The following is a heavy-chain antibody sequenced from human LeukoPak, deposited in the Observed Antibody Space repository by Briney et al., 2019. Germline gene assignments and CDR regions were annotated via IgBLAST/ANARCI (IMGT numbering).Heavy chain of an antibody. D-gene: IGHD1-26*01. Sequence: GASVTVSFTASVYTFTTYRISWVRQAPGQGLEWMGWISAYNDDAHYAQKLQGRVTMTTDTSTNTAYMELRSLRSDDTAVYYCARVGGGNYYYFDYWGQGTLVTVSS. J-gene: IGHJ4*02. CDR2: ISAYNDDA. CDR3: ARVGGGNYYYFDY. CDR1: VYTFTTYR. V-gene: IGHV1-18*01.